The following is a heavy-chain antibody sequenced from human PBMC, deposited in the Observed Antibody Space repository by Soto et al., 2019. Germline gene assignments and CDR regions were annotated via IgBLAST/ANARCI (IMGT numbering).Heavy chain of an antibody. V-gene: IGHV3-33*08. Sequence: GGSLRLSCAASGFTFSSYGMHWVRQAPGKGLEWVAVIWYDGSDKYYADSVKGRFTISRDNSKNTLYLQMNGLRAEDTAVYYCALSWYSYYFDLWGQGTLVTVSS. D-gene: IGHD1-1*01. J-gene: IGHJ4*02. CDR2: IWYDGSDK. CDR3: ALSWYSYYFDL. CDR1: GFTFSSYG.